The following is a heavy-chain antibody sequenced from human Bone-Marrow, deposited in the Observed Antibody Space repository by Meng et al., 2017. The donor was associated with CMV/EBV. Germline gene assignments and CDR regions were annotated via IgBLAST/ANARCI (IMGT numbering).Heavy chain of an antibody. V-gene: IGHV1-69*10. J-gene: IGHJ4*02. CDR2: IIPILGIA. CDR1: GGTFSSYA. D-gene: IGHD3-16*01. Sequence: PVKLSCKASGGTFSSYAISWVRQAPGQGLEWMGGIIPILGIANYAQKFQGRVTITADKSMSTAYMELSSLRSEDTAVYYCARVNGGVRIDYWGQGTLVTVSS. CDR3: ARVNGGVRIDY.